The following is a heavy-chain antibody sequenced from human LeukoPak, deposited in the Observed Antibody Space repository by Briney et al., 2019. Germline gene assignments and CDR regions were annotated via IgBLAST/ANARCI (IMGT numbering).Heavy chain of an antibody. Sequence: SETLSLTCTVSGGSISSSSYYWGWIRQPPGKGLEWIGSIYYSGSTNYNPSLKSRVSISVDTSKNQFSLKLSSVTAADTAVYYCAKRRGLELLYYYYMDVWGKGTTVTVSS. CDR2: IYYSGST. D-gene: IGHD1-7*01. CDR1: GGSISSSSYY. J-gene: IGHJ6*03. V-gene: IGHV4-39*07. CDR3: AKRRGLELLYYYYMDV.